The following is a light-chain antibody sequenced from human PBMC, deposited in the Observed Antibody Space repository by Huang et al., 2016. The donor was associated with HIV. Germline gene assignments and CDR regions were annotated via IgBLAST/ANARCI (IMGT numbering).Light chain of an antibody. J-gene: IGKJ1*01. CDR2: DAS. V-gene: IGKV1-33*01. CDR3: QQYDSLPPWT. CDR1: QDIYNY. Sequence: DIQMTQSPSSLSASVGDRVTITFQASQDIYNYLNWYQQKPGKTPKVLIYDASSLVTGVPSRFSGSGSGTHFTFTISSLQPEDVATYYCQQYDSLPPWTFGQGTKVEIK.